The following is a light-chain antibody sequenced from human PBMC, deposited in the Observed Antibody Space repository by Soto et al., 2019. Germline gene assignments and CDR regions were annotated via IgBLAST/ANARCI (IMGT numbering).Light chain of an antibody. CDR2: SNN. V-gene: IGLV1-44*01. CDR1: SSNIGSNS. CDR3: AAWDDSLHGSVI. Sequence: QSVLTQTPSASGTPGQRVTISCSGSSSNIGSNSVSWYQQLPGTAPKLLIYSNNQRPSGVPDRFSGSKSGTSASLAISGLQSEDEADYFCAAWDDSLHGSVIFGGGTKVTVL. J-gene: IGLJ2*01.